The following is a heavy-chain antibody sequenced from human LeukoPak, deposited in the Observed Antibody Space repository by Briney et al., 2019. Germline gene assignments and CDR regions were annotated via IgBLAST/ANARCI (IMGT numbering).Heavy chain of an antibody. CDR2: ISSGSSYI. Sequence: GGSLRLSCAASGFTFSSYWMNWVRQAPGKGLEWVSSISSGSSYIYYADSVKGRFTISRDNAKNSLYLQMNSLRAEDTAVYYCARDRGIVPAASRPDAFDIWGQGTMVTVSS. D-gene: IGHD2-2*01. V-gene: IGHV3-21*01. CDR1: GFTFSSYW. J-gene: IGHJ3*02. CDR3: ARDRGIVPAASRPDAFDI.